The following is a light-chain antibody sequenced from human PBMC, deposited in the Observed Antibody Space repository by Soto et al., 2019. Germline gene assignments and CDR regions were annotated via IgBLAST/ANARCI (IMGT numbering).Light chain of an antibody. CDR1: SSNIGSNS. CDR3: AAWDNSLDAYV. Sequence: QSVLTQAPSASGTPGQRVTISCSGSSSNIGSNSVNWYQQLPGTAPKLLIYTNDQRPSGVPDRFSGSKSGNSASLAISGLQSEDEADYYCAAWDNSLDAYVFGTWTKLTVL. V-gene: IGLV1-44*01. CDR2: TND. J-gene: IGLJ1*01.